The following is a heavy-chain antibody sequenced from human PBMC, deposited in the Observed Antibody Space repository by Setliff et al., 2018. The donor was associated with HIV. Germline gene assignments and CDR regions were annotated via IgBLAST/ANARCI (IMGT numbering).Heavy chain of an antibody. CDR3: ARAIKYYYGSGSQAYFDL. Sequence: SETLSLTCTVTDDPISSYYWSWIRQPAGKGLEWIGRIYTRGSTNYNPSLKSRVTISVDTSKNHVSLELTSVTAADTAVYYCARAIKYYYGSGSQAYFDLWGRGTLVTVSS. D-gene: IGHD3-10*01. CDR2: IYTRGST. CDR1: DDPISSYY. J-gene: IGHJ2*01. V-gene: IGHV4-4*07.